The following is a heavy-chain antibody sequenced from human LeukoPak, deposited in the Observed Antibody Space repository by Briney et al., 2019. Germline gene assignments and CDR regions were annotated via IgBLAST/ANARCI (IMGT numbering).Heavy chain of an antibody. D-gene: IGHD1-14*01. CDR3: ATETNGRHYDY. J-gene: IGHJ4*02. CDR2: IGPTGSDR. V-gene: IGHV3-21*06. CDR1: GLTFSTSG. Sequence: AGGSLGLSCTASGLTFSTSGFNWVRQAPGKGLEWVASIGPTGSDRYHADSIKGRFTISRDSANNFLYLQMNSLRAEDTAVYYCATETNGRHYDYWGQGTLLTVSS.